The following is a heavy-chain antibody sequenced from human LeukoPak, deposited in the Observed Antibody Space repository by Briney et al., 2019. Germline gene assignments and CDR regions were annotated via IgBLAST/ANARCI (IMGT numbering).Heavy chain of an antibody. CDR1: GYTFTGYY. V-gene: IGHV1-3*01. Sequence: ASVKVSCKASGYTFTGYYMHWVRQAPGQGLEWMGWINAGNGDTKYSQKFQGRVTIARDTSASTAYIELSSLRSEDTAVYYCARDRGGTGDFDYWGQGTLVTVSS. CDR3: ARDRGGTGDFDY. D-gene: IGHD1-1*01. J-gene: IGHJ4*02. CDR2: INAGNGDT.